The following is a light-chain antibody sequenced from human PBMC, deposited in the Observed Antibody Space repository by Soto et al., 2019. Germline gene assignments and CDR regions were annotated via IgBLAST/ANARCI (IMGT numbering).Light chain of an antibody. CDR1: QSLEYSDGNTY. CDR3: MQGRHWPPT. Sequence: VVMTQSPLSLPVTLGQPASISCRSSQSLEYSDGNTYLSWFQQRPGQSPRRLIYEVSYRDSGAPHRFGGSGSGTDFTLKISRVEAEDIGVYYCMQGRHWPPTFGQGTRLESK. J-gene: IGKJ5*01. V-gene: IGKV2-30*01. CDR2: EVS.